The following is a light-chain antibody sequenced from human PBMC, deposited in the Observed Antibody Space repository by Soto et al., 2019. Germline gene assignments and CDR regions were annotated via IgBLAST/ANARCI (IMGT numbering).Light chain of an antibody. CDR2: DAS. CDR1: QSISSW. J-gene: IGKJ3*01. CDR3: QQYNSYS. V-gene: IGKV1-5*01. Sequence: IRMTQSPSTLSASVGDRVTITCRASQSISSWLAWYQQKPGKAPKLLIYDASSLESGVPSRFSGSGSGTEFTLTISSLQPDDFATYYCQQYNSYSFGPGTKVDIK.